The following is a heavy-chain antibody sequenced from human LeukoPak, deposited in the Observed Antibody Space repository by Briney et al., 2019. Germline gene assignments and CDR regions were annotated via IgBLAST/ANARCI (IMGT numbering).Heavy chain of an antibody. V-gene: IGHV4-59*01. CDR2: IYYSGST. CDR1: GGSISSYY. Sequence: SETLSLTCTVSGGSISSYYWSWIRQPPGKGLEWIGYIYYSGSTNYTPSLKSRVTISVDTSKNQFSLKLSSVTAADTAVYYCARDRVGATALDYWGQGTLVTVSS. J-gene: IGHJ4*02. D-gene: IGHD1-26*01. CDR3: ARDRVGATALDY.